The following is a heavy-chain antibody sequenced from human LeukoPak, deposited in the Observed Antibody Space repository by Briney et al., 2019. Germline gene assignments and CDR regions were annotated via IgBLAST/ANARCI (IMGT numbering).Heavy chain of an antibody. V-gene: IGHV4-39*07. CDR1: GGSVGSSSYY. CDR2: IYYSGST. Sequence: PSETLSLTCTVSGGSVGSSSYYWGWIRQPPGKGLEWIGSIYYSGSTYYNPSLKSRVTISVDTSKNQFSLKLSSVAAADTAVYYCARLLKFAPYYYGSGSYLGRYYYFDYWGQGTLVTVSS. J-gene: IGHJ4*02. D-gene: IGHD3-10*01. CDR3: ARLLKFAPYYYGSGSYLGRYYYFDY.